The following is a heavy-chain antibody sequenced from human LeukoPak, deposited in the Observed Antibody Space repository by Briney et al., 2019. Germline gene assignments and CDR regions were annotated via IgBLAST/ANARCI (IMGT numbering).Heavy chain of an antibody. Sequence: SETLSLTCTVSGGSISSYYWSWIRQPPGKGLEWIGYIYYSGSTNYNPSLKSRVTISVDTSKNQFSLRLSSVTAADTAVYYCARGYCSGGSCYDYWGQGTLVTVSS. D-gene: IGHD2-15*01. V-gene: IGHV4-59*01. CDR1: GGSISSYY. CDR2: IYYSGST. CDR3: ARGYCSGGSCYDY. J-gene: IGHJ4*02.